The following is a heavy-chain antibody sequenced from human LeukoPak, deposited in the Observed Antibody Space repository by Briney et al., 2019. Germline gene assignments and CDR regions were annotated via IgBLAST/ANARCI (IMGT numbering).Heavy chain of an antibody. D-gene: IGHD5-12*01. V-gene: IGHV4-59*01. CDR3: ARPYSGFNGGAFDI. CDR1: GGSISSYY. CDR2: AYYSGST. J-gene: IGHJ3*02. Sequence: SETLSLTCTVSGGSISSYYWSWVRQPPGEGLEWIGYAYYSGSTNYNPSLGSRVTISVDTSKNQFSLKLTSVTAADTAVYYCARPYSGFNGGAFDIWGQGTMVTVSS.